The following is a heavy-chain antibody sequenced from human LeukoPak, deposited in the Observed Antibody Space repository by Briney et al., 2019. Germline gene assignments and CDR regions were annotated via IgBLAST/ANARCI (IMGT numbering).Heavy chain of an antibody. CDR3: AKIGGGITIFGVVPEYFQH. Sequence: GGSLRLSCAASGFTFSSYAMSWVRQAPGKGLEWVSAISGSGGSTYYADSVKGRFTISRDNSKNTLYLQMNSLRAEDTAVYYCAKIGGGITIFGVVPEYFQHWGQGTLVTVSS. D-gene: IGHD3-3*01. J-gene: IGHJ1*01. CDR1: GFTFSSYA. CDR2: ISGSGGST. V-gene: IGHV3-23*01.